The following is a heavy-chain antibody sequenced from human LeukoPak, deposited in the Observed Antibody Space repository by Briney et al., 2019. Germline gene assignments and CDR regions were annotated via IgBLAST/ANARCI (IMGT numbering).Heavy chain of an antibody. CDR2: ISSSGSTI. D-gene: IGHD3-22*01. Sequence: PGGSLRLSCAASGFTFSDYYMSWIRQAPGKGLEWVSYISSSGSTIYYADSVKGRFTISRDNAKNSLYLQMNSLRAEDTAVYYCARSLSYYYDSSGQPYYWGQGTLVTVSS. V-gene: IGHV3-11*01. J-gene: IGHJ4*02. CDR1: GFTFSDYY. CDR3: ARSLSYYYDSSGQPYY.